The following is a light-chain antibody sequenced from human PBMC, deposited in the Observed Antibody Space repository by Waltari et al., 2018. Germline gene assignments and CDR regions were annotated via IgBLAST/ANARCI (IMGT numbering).Light chain of an antibody. CDR3: QHYESLPVT. J-gene: IGKJ1*01. Sequence: EIVLTQSPGTLSLSPGERATLPCRASQSISKYLAWYQQKPGQAPRLLISHASSRAAGIPDRFSGSGAGTDFSLSISRLEPEEFAVYYCQHYESLPVTFGQGTKVEIK. V-gene: IGKV3-20*01. CDR1: QSISKY. CDR2: HAS.